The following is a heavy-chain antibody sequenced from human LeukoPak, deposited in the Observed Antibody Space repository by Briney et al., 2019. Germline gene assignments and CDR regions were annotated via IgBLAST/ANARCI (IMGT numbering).Heavy chain of an antibody. J-gene: IGHJ3*02. Sequence: SSETLSLTCTVSGGSISSYYWSWIRQPPGKGLEWIGYIYYSGSTNYNPSLKSRVTISVDTSKNQFSLKLSSVTAADTAVYYCARDRITIFGVASDAFDIWGQGTMVTVSS. V-gene: IGHV4-59*12. CDR3: ARDRITIFGVASDAFDI. CDR1: GGSISSYY. CDR2: IYYSGST. D-gene: IGHD3-3*01.